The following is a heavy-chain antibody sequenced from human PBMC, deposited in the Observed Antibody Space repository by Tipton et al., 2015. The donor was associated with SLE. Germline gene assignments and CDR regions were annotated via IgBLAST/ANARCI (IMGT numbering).Heavy chain of an antibody. CDR3: AGHPQLAYFDP. D-gene: IGHD3-9*01. Sequence: TLSLTCTVSGDSITSITRTNWWSWVRQTPGKGLEWIGTVYYTGTTYYSPSLKSRVTISADTSKNHFSLLLSAVTAADTAVYYCAGHPQLAYFDPWGPGTLVTVSS. V-gene: IGHV4-39*07. CDR1: GDSITSITRTNW. CDR2: VYYTGTT. J-gene: IGHJ4*02.